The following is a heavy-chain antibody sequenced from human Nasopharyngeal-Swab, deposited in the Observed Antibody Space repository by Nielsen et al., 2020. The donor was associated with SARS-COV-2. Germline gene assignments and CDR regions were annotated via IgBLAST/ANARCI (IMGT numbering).Heavy chain of an antibody. CDR1: GGSVSDYH. D-gene: IGHD6-25*01. Sequence: SETLSLTCAVYGGSVSDYHWSWIRQPPGKGLEWIGEMKPSGITNYNPSLKSRVAISIDTSKNQFFLNSRSVTAADTAVYYCAGHPADFDYWGQGTLITVSS. V-gene: IGHV4-34*01. CDR2: MKPSGIT. CDR3: AGHPADFDY. J-gene: IGHJ4*02.